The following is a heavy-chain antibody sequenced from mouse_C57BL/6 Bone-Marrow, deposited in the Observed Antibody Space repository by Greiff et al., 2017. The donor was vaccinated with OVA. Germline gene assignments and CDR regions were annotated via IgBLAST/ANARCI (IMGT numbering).Heavy chain of an antibody. J-gene: IGHJ3*01. D-gene: IGHD2-3*01. CDR1: GFTFSSYA. CDR3: ASFDGYYAPWFAY. Sequence: EVMLVESGGGLVKPGGSLKLSCAASGFTFSSYAMSWVRQTPEKRLEWVATISDGGSYTYYPDNVKGRFTISRDNAKNNLYLQMSHLKSEDTAMYYCASFDGYYAPWFAYWGQGTLVTVSA. V-gene: IGHV5-4*03. CDR2: ISDGGSYT.